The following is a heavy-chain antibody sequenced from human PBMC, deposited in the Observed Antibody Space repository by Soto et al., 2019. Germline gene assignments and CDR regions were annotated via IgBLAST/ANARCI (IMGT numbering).Heavy chain of an antibody. J-gene: IGHJ3*02. CDR2: INGDGTTT. Sequence: EVQLVESGGGLIQPGESLRLSSAASGFPFGPFYMHWVRQAPGKGLEWVSHINGDGTTTVYADSVKGRFTISRDNAKNTLYLQMTSLRAEDTAVYYCARDRGYPDSFDIWGQGTMVTVSS. V-gene: IGHV3-74*01. D-gene: IGHD2-2*01. CDR1: GFPFGPFY. CDR3: ARDRGYPDSFDI.